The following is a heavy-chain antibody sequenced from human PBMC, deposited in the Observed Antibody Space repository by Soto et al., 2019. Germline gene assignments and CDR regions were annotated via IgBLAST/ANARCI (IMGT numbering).Heavy chain of an antibody. CDR2: IYKSATT. V-gene: IGHV4-30-4*01. CDR1: GDSISNLYSF. D-gene: IGHD7-27*01. CDR3: ARGRYCLTGRCFPNWFDS. J-gene: IGHJ5*01. Sequence: SETLSLTCSVSGDSISNLYSFWAWIRQPPGQALEYIGYIYKSATTYYNPSFESRVAISVDTSKSQFSLNVTSVTAADTAVYFCARGRYCLTGRCFPNWFDSWGQGALVTVSS.